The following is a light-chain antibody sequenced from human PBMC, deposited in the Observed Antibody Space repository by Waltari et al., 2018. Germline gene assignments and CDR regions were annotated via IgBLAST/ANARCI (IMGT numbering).Light chain of an antibody. CDR2: GAS. Sequence: EIVLTQSPGTLSVSPGERATLSCRASQRVGRTLAWYQQKPGQAPRLLIYGASSRATGIPDRFSGSGAGTDVSLTISRLEPEDFAVYYCQHYVRLPVTFGQGTKVEIK. CDR1: QRVGRT. CDR3: QHYVRLPVT. J-gene: IGKJ1*01. V-gene: IGKV3-20*01.